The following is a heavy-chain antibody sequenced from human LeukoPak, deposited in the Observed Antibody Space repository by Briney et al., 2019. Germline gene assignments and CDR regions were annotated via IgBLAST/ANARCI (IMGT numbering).Heavy chain of an antibody. CDR1: GFTFSSYG. CDR3: AKSEYYDILTGYEYFQH. D-gene: IGHD3-9*01. J-gene: IGHJ1*01. V-gene: IGHV3-23*01. Sequence: GGSLRLSCAASGFTFSSYGMSRVRQAPGKGLEWVSAISGSGGSTYYADSVKGRFTISRDNSKNTLYLQMNSLRAEDTAVYYCAKSEYYDILTGYEYFQHWGQGTLVTVSS. CDR2: ISGSGGST.